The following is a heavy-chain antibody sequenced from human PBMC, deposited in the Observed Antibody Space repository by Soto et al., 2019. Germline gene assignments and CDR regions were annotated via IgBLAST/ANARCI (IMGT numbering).Heavy chain of an antibody. CDR3: TRRRDWTAMDPLDY. Sequence: EVQLVESGGGLVQPGGSLKLSCVASGFTFSDSAMHWVRQASGKGLEWVGRIRSKVNTYATAYAASVKGRFTISRDDSMNTGYLQMNSLKTEDTAVYYCTRRRDWTAMDPLDYWGQGTLVTVSS. CDR2: IRSKVNTYAT. V-gene: IGHV3-73*02. J-gene: IGHJ4*02. CDR1: GFTFSDSA. D-gene: IGHD5-18*01.